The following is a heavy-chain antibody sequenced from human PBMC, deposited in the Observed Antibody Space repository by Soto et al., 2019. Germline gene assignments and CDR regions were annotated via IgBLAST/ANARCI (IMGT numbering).Heavy chain of an antibody. J-gene: IGHJ6*02. CDR3: ARDKVGMEV. V-gene: IGHV4-34*01. CDR1: GWSFSGYS. CDR2: INHSGST. Sequence: QVQLQQWGAGLLKPSETLSLTCADYGWSFSGYSWSWIRQPPGKGLEWIGEINHSGSTKYSPSLKIRVTISVDRSKNHFSLTLSSVTAADTAVYYGARDKVGMEVWGQRNKVTVSS.